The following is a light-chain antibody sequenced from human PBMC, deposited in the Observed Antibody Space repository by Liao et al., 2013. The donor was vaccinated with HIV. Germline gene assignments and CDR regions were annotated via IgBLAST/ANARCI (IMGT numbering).Light chain of an antibody. V-gene: IGLV3-21*04. CDR3: QVWDGSSDQQV. J-gene: IGLJ3*02. CDR1: NIGSKT. CDR2: YDS. Sequence: SYELTQPPSVSVAPGKTARIPCGGNNIGSKTVHWYQQRPGQAPVLVIYYDSDRPSGIPERFSGSNSGNTATLTITRVESSDEADFFCQVWDGSSDQQVFGGGTRLTVL.